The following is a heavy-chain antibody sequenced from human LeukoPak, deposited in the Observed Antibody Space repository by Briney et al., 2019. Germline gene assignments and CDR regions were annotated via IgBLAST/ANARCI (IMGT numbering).Heavy chain of an antibody. CDR3: ARLFGRKLGDY. Sequence: PSETLSLTCTVSRASISVNYWSWIRQPPGKGLEWIGYIYSSGSTNYNPSLKSRVTISVDTSKNQFSLKLSSVTAADTAVYYCARLFGRKLGDYWGQGTLVTVSS. D-gene: IGHD7-27*01. J-gene: IGHJ4*02. CDR2: IYSSGST. V-gene: IGHV4-59*12. CDR1: RASISVNY.